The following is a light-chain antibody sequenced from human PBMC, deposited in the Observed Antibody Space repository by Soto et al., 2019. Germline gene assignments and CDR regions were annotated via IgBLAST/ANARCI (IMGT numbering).Light chain of an antibody. Sequence: DIQMTQSPSSLSASVGDRVTITCRASQGISNYLAWYQQKPWKVPKLLIYAASTLQAGVPSRFSGSGSGTDFTLTISSLQPEDVANYYCQEYYSAPFTFGPGTKVDIK. J-gene: IGKJ3*01. V-gene: IGKV1-27*01. CDR2: AAS. CDR3: QEYYSAPFT. CDR1: QGISNY.